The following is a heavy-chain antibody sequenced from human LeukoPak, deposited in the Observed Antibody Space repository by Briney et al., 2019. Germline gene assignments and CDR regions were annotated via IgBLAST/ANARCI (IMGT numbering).Heavy chain of an antibody. D-gene: IGHD6-6*01. CDR2: INHSGST. Sequence: SETLSLTCAVYGGSFSGYYWSWIRQPPGKGLEWIGEINHSGSTSYNPSLKSRVTISVDTSKNQFSLKLSSVTAADTAVYYCARWSGSVTARNYYYYMDVWGEGTTVTVSS. CDR3: ARWSGSVTARNYYYYMDV. V-gene: IGHV4-34*01. J-gene: IGHJ6*03. CDR1: GGSFSGYY.